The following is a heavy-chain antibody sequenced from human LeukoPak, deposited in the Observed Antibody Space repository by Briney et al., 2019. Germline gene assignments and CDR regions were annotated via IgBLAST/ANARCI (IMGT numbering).Heavy chain of an antibody. Sequence: GESLKISCQVSGYSFTNYWIVWVRQMPGKGLEWMGIIYPGDSDTKYSPSFQGQVTFSADKSINIVYLQWSSLKASDTATYYCARQGTGYSFDYWGQGTLVTVSS. CDR2: IYPGDSDT. CDR1: GYSFTNYW. V-gene: IGHV5-51*01. D-gene: IGHD2-8*02. J-gene: IGHJ4*02. CDR3: ARQGTGYSFDY.